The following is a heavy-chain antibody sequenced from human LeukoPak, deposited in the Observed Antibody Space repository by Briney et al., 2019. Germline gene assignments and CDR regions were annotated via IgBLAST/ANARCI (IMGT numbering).Heavy chain of an antibody. J-gene: IGHJ5*02. CDR2: INPSSGGT. CDR1: GYTFTDYY. V-gene: IGHV1-2*06. D-gene: IGHD2-2*01. Sequence: GASVKVSCKASGYTFTDYYIHWVRQAPGQGLEWMGRINPSSGGTNYAQKFQGRVTMTRDTSINTAYMELSRLRSDDTAVYYCARVPAASFWFDPWGQGTLVTVSS. CDR3: ARVPAASFWFDP.